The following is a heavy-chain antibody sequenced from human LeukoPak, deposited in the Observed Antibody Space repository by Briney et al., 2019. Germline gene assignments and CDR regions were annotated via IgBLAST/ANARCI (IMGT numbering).Heavy chain of an antibody. CDR3: ARAPLMVRGITPPFDH. CDR2: INTEGTST. D-gene: IGHD3-10*01. Sequence: AGGSLRLSCAASGFTFGNFWMHWVRHAPGKGLEWVSRINTEGTSTNYADSVKGRFTISRDNAKNTLYLQTNSLRADDTSVYYCARAPLMVRGITPPFDHWGQGTLVTVSS. V-gene: IGHV3-74*01. J-gene: IGHJ4*02. CDR1: GFTFGNFW.